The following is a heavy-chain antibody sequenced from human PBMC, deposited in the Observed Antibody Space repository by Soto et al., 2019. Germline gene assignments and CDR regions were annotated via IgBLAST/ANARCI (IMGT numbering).Heavy chain of an antibody. D-gene: IGHD4-4*01. J-gene: IGHJ6*02. Sequence: EVQLVESGGGLVKPGGSLRLSCAASGFTFSIYWMHWVRQAPGKGLVWVSRIDSDGSTTSYADSVKGRFTISRDNAKSTLYLHMNSLRVEDTAVYYCARSGYSNGGPGVDVWGQGTMVTVSS. V-gene: IGHV3-74*01. CDR2: IDSDGSTT. CDR1: GFTFSIYW. CDR3: ARSGYSNGGPGVDV.